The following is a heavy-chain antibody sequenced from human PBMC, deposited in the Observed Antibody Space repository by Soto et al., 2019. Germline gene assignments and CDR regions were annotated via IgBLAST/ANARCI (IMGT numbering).Heavy chain of an antibody. CDR3: TNWNAAHFDY. D-gene: IGHD1-1*01. V-gene: IGHV5-51*01. CDR1: GYSFTSYW. CDR2: IYPGDSDT. J-gene: IGHJ4*02. Sequence: PGESLKISCKGSGYSFTSYWIGWVRQMPGKGLEWMGIIYPGDSDTRYSPSFQGQVTISADKSISTAYLQMNSLRTEDTAVYYCTNWNAAHFDYWGQGTLVTVSS.